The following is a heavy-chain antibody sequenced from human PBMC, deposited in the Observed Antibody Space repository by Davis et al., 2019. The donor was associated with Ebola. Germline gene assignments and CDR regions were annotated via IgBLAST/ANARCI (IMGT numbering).Heavy chain of an antibody. CDR2: IRSKANSYAT. J-gene: IGHJ4*02. Sequence: PAGSLRLSCAASGFTFSGSAMHWVRQASGKGLEWVGRIRSKANSYATAYAASVKGRFTISRDDSKNTAYLQMNSLKTEDTAVYYCTAGCSGGSCYGDVWGQGTLVTVSS. V-gene: IGHV3-73*01. CDR1: GFTFSGSA. CDR3: TAGCSGGSCYGDV. D-gene: IGHD2-15*01.